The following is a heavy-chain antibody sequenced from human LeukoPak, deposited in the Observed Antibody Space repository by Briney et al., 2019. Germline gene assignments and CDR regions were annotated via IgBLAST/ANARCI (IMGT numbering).Heavy chain of an antibody. J-gene: IGHJ4*02. CDR2: IGSRGDST. V-gene: IGHV3-23*01. D-gene: IGHD2-21*02. CDR3: AKDAWTYCSDCSRGATSLYY. CDR1: GFTFYAYA. Sequence: GGSLRLSCAASGFTFYAYAMTWVRQAPGKGLEWVSGIGSRGDSTIYADSVRGRFTISRDNSKDTLYLQMNNLRAEDTAIYYCAKDAWTYCSDCSRGATSLYYWGQGTLVTVSS.